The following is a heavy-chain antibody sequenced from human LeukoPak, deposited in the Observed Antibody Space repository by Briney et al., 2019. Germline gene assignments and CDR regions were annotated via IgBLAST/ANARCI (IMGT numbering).Heavy chain of an antibody. V-gene: IGHV1-69*13. Sequence: ASVKVSCKASGGTFSSYSISWVRQAPGQGLEWMGGIIPIFDTADYAQKFQGRVTITADESTSTAYMELSSLRSEDTAVFYCARISLGAIWGYYYGMDVWGQGTTVTVSS. CDR2: IIPIFDTA. CDR3: ARISLGAIWGYYYGMDV. J-gene: IGHJ6*02. CDR1: GGTFSSYS. D-gene: IGHD1-26*01.